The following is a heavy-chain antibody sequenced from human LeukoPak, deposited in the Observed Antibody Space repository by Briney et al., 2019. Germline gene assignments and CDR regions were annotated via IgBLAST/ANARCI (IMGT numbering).Heavy chain of an antibody. V-gene: IGHV3-23*01. CDR2: ISGSGGST. J-gene: IGHJ2*01. D-gene: IGHD6-13*01. CDR1: GFTFSSYA. CDR3: ARPLPPGYSSSWYEDWYFDL. Sequence: PGGSLRLSCAASGFTFSSYAMSWVRQAPGKGLEWVSAISGSGGSTYYADSVKGRFTISRDNAKNSLYLQMNSLRAEDTAVYYCARPLPPGYSSSWYEDWYFDLWGRGTLVTVSS.